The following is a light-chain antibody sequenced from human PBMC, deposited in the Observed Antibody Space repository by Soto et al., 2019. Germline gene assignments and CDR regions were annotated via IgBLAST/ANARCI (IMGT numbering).Light chain of an antibody. CDR3: QQYDDWPQLT. Sequence: EIVMTQSPVTLSVSPGERATLSCRASQSVGTNLARYQQKPGQAPGLLISGASTRATGIPDRFSGSGSGTEFTLTISSLQSEDFAIYYCQQYDDWPQLTFGGGTKLEIK. V-gene: IGKV3-15*01. CDR2: GAS. CDR1: QSVGTN. J-gene: IGKJ4*01.